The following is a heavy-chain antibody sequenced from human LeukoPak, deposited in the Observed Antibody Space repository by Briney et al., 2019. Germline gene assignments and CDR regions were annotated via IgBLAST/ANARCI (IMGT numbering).Heavy chain of an antibody. CDR1: GFTFSSYS. J-gene: IGHJ4*02. CDR2: ISSSSSYI. Sequence: GGSLRLSCAASGFTFSSYSMNWVRQAPGKGLEWVSFISSSSSYIYYADSVKGRFTISRDNAKNSLYLQMNSLRAEDTAVYYCARDQLGAQFDYWGQGTLVTVSS. D-gene: IGHD1-1*01. CDR3: ARDQLGAQFDY. V-gene: IGHV3-21*01.